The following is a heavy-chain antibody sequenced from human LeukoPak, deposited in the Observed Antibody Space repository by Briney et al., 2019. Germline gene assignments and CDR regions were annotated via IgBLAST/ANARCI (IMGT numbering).Heavy chain of an antibody. V-gene: IGHV4-61*02. D-gene: IGHD4/OR15-4a*01. CDR2: IYTSGST. J-gene: IGHJ6*04. CDR1: GGSISSGSYY. Sequence: PSETLSLTCTVSGGSISSGSYYWSWIRQPAGKGLEWIGRIYTSGSTNYNLSLKSRVTISVDTSKNQFSLKLSSVTAADTAVYYCARGLANDVWGKGTTVTISS. CDR3: ARGLANDV.